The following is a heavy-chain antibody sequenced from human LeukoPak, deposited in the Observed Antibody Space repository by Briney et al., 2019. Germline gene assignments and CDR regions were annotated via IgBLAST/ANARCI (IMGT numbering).Heavy chain of an antibody. CDR2: IPHSRST. V-gene: IGHV4-38-2*02. CDR3: ARTSSSGLVGGYYFDY. CDR1: GYFISSGYY. Sequence: SETLSLTCTVSGYFISSGYYWGWIRQPPGKGLKWIRSIPHSRSTYYNPSLKSRVTISVDTSKNQFSLKLSSVTAADTAVYYCARTSSSGLVGGYYFDYWGQGTLITVSS. J-gene: IGHJ4*02. D-gene: IGHD6-19*01.